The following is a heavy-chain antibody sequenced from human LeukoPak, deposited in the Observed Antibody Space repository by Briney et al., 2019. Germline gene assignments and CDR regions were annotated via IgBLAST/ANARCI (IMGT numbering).Heavy chain of an antibody. CDR1: GGSISSYY. J-gene: IGHJ5*02. CDR3: ARGFSVPAAPYNWFDP. V-gene: IGHV4-4*07. D-gene: IGHD2-2*01. CDR2: IYTSGST. Sequence: SETLSLTCTVSGGSISSYYWSWIRQPAGKGLEWIGRIYTSGSTNYNPSLKSRVTMSVDTSKNQFSLKLSSVTAADTAVYYCARGFSVPAAPYNWFDPWGQGNLVTVSS.